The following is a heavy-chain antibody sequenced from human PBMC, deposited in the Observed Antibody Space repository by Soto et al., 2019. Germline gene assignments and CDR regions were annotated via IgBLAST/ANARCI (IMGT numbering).Heavy chain of an antibody. Sequence: EVQLLESGGGLVQPGGSLRLSCAASGFTFGSYAMSWVRQAPGKGLEWVSAISGSGGSTYYADSVKGRFTISRDNSKNTLYLQMNSLRAEDTAVYYCAKYCSGGSCRGGYYYYYGMDVWGQGTTVTVSS. V-gene: IGHV3-23*01. D-gene: IGHD2-15*01. CDR1: GFTFGSYA. CDR3: AKYCSGGSCRGGYYYYYGMDV. J-gene: IGHJ6*02. CDR2: ISGSGGST.